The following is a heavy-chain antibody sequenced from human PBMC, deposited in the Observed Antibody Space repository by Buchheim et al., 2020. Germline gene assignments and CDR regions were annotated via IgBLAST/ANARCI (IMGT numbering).Heavy chain of an antibody. CDR1: GYTFTSYY. D-gene: IGHD6-19*01. CDR3: ARDGAGIAVQLKYWYFDL. J-gene: IGHJ2*01. Sequence: QVQLVQSGAEVKKPGASVKVSCKASGYTFTSYYMHWVRQAPGQGLEWMGIINPSGGSTSYAQKFQGRVTTSRDTSTSTVYMELSSLRSEDTAVYYCARDGAGIAVQLKYWYFDLWGRGTL. CDR2: INPSGGST. V-gene: IGHV1-46*01.